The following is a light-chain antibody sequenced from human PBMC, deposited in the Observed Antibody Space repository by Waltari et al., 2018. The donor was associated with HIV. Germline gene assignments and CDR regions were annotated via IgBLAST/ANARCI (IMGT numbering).Light chain of an antibody. V-gene: IGKV3-11*01. CDR2: GAS. CDR1: QSVSTY. J-gene: IGKJ4*01. Sequence: ELVLTQSPATLSLSPGERATLSCRASQSVSTYLAWYQQRPGQAPRLLIYGASNRATGIPVRFSGSGSGTDFTLTISSLEPEDFAVYYCQQRSNWLSLSFGGGTKVEIK. CDR3: QQRSNWLSLS.